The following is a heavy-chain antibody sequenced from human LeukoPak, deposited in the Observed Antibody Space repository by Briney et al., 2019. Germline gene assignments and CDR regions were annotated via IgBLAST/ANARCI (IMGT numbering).Heavy chain of an antibody. V-gene: IGHV4-38-2*02. D-gene: IGHD3-16*01. J-gene: IGHJ5*02. Sequence: SETLSLTCTVSGYSISSGYYWGWIRQPPGKGLEWIGSIYHSGSTYYNPSLKSRVTISVDTSKNQFSLKLSSVTAADTAVYYCARVYVTRVVMTFTTSWFDPWGQGTLVTVSS. CDR2: IYHSGST. CDR1: GYSISSGYY. CDR3: ARVYVTRVVMTFTTSWFDP.